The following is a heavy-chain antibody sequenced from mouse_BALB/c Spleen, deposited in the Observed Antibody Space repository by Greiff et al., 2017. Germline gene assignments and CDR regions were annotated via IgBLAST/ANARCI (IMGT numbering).Heavy chain of an antibody. CDR2: ISYSGST. CDR3: ARRYYDYDRGYYFDY. V-gene: IGHV3-8*02. J-gene: IGHJ2*01. CDR1: GDSITSGY. D-gene: IGHD2-4*01. Sequence: EVKLVESGPSLVKPSQTLSLTCSVTGDSITSGYWNWIRKFPGNKLEYMGYISYSGSTYYNPSLKSRISITRDTSKNQYYLQLNSVTTEDTATYYCARRYYDYDRGYYFDYWGQGTTLTVSS.